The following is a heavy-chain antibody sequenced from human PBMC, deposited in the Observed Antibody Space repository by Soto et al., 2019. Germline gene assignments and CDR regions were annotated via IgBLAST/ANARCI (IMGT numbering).Heavy chain of an antibody. Sequence: ASVKVSCKASGYTFTSYYIHWVRQAPGQGLEWVGLINPSGGSTTYAQKFQGRVTMTRDTSTSTVYMELNSLRSEDTAVYFCARDAQIGHGYSAYHTYWGQGTLVTVSS. D-gene: IGHD5-12*01. CDR3: ARDAQIGHGYSAYHTY. CDR1: GYTFTSYY. V-gene: IGHV1-46*01. J-gene: IGHJ4*02. CDR2: INPSGGST.